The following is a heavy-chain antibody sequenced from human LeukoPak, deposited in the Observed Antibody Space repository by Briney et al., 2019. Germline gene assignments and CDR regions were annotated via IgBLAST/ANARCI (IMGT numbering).Heavy chain of an antibody. D-gene: IGHD1-26*01. J-gene: IGHJ4*02. CDR3: ARQYSGSYGEDY. CDR2: ISDSGANT. V-gene: IGHV3-23*01. CDR1: GFTFSTYA. Sequence: PGGSLRLSCAASGFTFSTYAMSWVRQAPGKGLEWVSTISDSGANTYYADSVRGRFTISRDNSKNTLYLQKNSLRADDTAIYYCARQYSGSYGEDYWGQGTLVTVSS.